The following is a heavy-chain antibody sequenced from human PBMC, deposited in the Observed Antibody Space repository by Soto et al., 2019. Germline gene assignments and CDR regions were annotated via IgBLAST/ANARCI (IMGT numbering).Heavy chain of an antibody. J-gene: IGHJ6*01. Sequence: VKVSCKASGYTFTGYYMHWVRQAPGQGLEWMGWINPNSGGTNYAQKFQGRVTMTRDTSISTAYMELSRLRSDDTAVYYCARDRLQGVPYNYYGMDVWGQGTTVTVSS. CDR2: INPNSGGT. CDR3: ARDRLQGVPYNYYGMDV. CDR1: GYTFTGYY. V-gene: IGHV1-2*02. D-gene: IGHD4-4*01.